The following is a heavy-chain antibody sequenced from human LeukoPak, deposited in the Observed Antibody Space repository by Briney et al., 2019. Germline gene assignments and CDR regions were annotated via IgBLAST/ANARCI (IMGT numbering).Heavy chain of an antibody. CDR2: ITDSGRST. CDR1: GFTFSNYA. J-gene: IGHJ4*02. D-gene: IGHD2-21*01. Sequence: GGSLRLSCTFSGFTFSNYAMSWVRQAPGKGLEWISGITDSGRSTYYADSVRGRFTISRDKSKNTLYLQMNSLRAEDTALYYCAEDGGGNCYDPIDYWGQGILVTVSP. V-gene: IGHV3-23*01. CDR3: AEDGGGNCYDPIDY.